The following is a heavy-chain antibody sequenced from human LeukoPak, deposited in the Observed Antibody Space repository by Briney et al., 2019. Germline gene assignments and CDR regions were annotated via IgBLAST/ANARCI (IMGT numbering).Heavy chain of an antibody. CDR1: GFTFSSYA. V-gene: IGHV3-23*01. D-gene: IGHD6-13*01. CDR2: ISGSGGST. Sequence: PGESLRLSCAASGFTFSSYAMSWVRQAPGKGLEWVSAISGSGGSTYYADSVKGRFTISRDNSKNTLYLQMNSLRAEDTAVYYCAKTPIAAAGLHYYYYYYMDVWGKGTTVTVSS. CDR3: AKTPIAAAGLHYYYYYYMDV. J-gene: IGHJ6*03.